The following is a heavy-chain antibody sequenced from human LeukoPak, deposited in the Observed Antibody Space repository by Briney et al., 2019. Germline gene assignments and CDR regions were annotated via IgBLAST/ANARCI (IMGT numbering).Heavy chain of an antibody. CDR3: ARGPGVATMYFDY. CDR1: GGSISSGGYS. Sequence: SQTLSLTCAVSGGSISSGGYSWSWIRQPPGKGLEWIGYIYHSGSTYYNPSLKSRVTISVDRSKNQFSLKLSSVTAADTAVYYCARGPGVATMYFDYWGQGTLVTVSS. CDR2: IYHSGST. V-gene: IGHV4-30-2*01. J-gene: IGHJ4*02. D-gene: IGHD5-12*01.